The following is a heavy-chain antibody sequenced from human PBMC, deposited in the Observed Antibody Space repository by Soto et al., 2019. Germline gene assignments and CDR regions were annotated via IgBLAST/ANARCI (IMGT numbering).Heavy chain of an antibody. V-gene: IGHV3-74*01. CDR3: ARSPGGYYID. J-gene: IGHJ3*01. D-gene: IGHD3-9*01. Sequence: EVQLVESGGGLVQPGGSLRLSCADSGFSFSSYWMHWVRQGPGKGLVWVARINTDGSSTNYADSVKGSFTISGDNGKNTLYLQMNSLRAEDTAVYYCARSPGGYYIDWGQGTMVTVSS. CDR2: INTDGSST. CDR1: GFSFSSYW.